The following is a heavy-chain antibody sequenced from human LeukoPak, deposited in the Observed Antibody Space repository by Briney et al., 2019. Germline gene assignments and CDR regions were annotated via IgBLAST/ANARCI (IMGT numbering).Heavy chain of an antibody. V-gene: IGHV1-18*01. CDR3: ARDSRITIFGVVIGGNWFDP. CDR1: DYTFTSYG. CDR2: ISAYNGNT. J-gene: IGHJ5*02. Sequence: ASVNVSYTASDYTFTSYGISWVRQAPGQGLEWMGWISAYNGNTNYAQKLQGRVTMTTDTSTSTAYMELRSLRSDDTAVYYCARDSRITIFGVVIGGNWFDPWGQGTLVTVSS. D-gene: IGHD3-3*01.